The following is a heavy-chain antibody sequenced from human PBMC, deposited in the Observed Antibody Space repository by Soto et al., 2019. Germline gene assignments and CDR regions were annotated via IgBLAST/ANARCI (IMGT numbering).Heavy chain of an antibody. CDR3: ARDFWGTYYYDSSGYYFDY. J-gene: IGHJ4*02. D-gene: IGHD3-22*01. CDR2: ISSSSSYT. Sequence: GGSLRLSCAASGFTFSDYYMSWIRQAPGKGLEWVSYISSSSSYTNYADSVKGRFTISRDNAKNSLYLQMSSLRAEDTAVYYCARDFWGTYYYDSSGYYFDYWGQGTLVTVSS. CDR1: GFTFSDYY. V-gene: IGHV3-11*06.